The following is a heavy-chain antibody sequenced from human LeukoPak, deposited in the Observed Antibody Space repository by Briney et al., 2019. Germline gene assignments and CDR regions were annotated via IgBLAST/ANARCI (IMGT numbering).Heavy chain of an antibody. J-gene: IGHJ4*02. V-gene: IGHV6-1*01. CDR3: ARDREATINFDY. Sequence: SQTLSLTCAISGDSVSSNSAAWNWIRQSPSRGLEWLGRTYYRSKWYNDYAISVKSRITINTGTSKNQFSLQLNSVTPEDTAVYYCARDREATINFDYWGQGTLVTVSS. CDR1: GDSVSSNSAA. D-gene: IGHD5-24*01. CDR2: TYYRSKWYN.